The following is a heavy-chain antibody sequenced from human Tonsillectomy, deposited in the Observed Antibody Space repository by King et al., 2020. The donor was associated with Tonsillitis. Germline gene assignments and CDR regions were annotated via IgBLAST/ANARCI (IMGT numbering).Heavy chain of an antibody. V-gene: IGHV3-7*02. CDR3: VTYRSNPWRRFDY. Sequence: VQLVESGGGLVQPGGSLRLSCSVSGFTFTDHFMTWVRQTPGKGPEWVANINEDGGEKNYVDSVKGRFTISRDNAKNSLYLQMNNLRGEDTAVYYCVTYRSNPWRRFDYWGQGTLVTVSS. CDR2: INEDGGEK. D-gene: IGHD6-19*01. CDR1: GFTFTDHF. J-gene: IGHJ4*02.